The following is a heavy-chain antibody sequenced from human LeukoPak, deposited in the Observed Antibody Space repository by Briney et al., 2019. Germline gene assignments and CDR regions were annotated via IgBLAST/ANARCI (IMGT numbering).Heavy chain of an antibody. J-gene: IGHJ4*02. CDR3: ARGLVVFDY. V-gene: IGHV3-30-3*01. CDR2: ISYDGSNK. Sequence: GGSLILSCAASGFTFSSYAMHWVRQAPGKGLEWVAVISYDGSNKYYADSVKGRFTISRDNSKNTLYLQMNSLRAEDTAVYYCARGLVVFDYWGQGTLVTVSS. D-gene: IGHD2-8*02. CDR1: GFTFSSYA.